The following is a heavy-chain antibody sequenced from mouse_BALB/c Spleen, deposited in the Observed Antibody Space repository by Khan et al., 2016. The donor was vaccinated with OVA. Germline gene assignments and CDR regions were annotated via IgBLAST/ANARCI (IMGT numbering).Heavy chain of an antibody. Sequence: EVQRQESGPSLVKPSQTLSLTCSVTGDSITSGYWNWIRKFPENKLEYMGYIIYTGYTYYNPSLQSRISITRHTSKNQYYRQLNSVTDEDTATYYCARSTYRYAFVYWGQGTLVTVSA. D-gene: IGHD2-12*01. CDR2: IIYTGYT. J-gene: IGHJ3*01. CDR1: GDSITSGY. V-gene: IGHV3-8*02. CDR3: ARSTYRYAFVY.